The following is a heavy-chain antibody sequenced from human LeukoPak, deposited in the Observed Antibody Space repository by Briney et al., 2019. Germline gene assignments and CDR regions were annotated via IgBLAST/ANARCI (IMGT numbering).Heavy chain of an antibody. CDR2: IYTSGST. CDR3: ARGSSASDPFDY. V-gene: IGHV4-4*07. Sequence: PSETLSLTCTVSGGSISSYYWSWIRQPAGKGLEWIGRIYTSGSTNYNPSLKSRVTISVDRSKNQFSLKLSSVTAADTAVYYCARGSSASDPFDYWGQGTLVTVSS. J-gene: IGHJ4*02. D-gene: IGHD2-21*01. CDR1: GGSISSYY.